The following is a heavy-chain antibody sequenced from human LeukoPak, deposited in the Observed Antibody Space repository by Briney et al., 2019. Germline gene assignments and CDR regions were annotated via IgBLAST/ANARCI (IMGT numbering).Heavy chain of an antibody. CDR3: SKGGSSWSRWDY. CDR2: ISGSGSNT. J-gene: IGHJ4*02. D-gene: IGHD6-13*01. V-gene: IGHV3-23*01. Sequence: GGSLRLSCAASGFTFTTYGMIWVRQAPGKGLEWVLGISGSGSNTYYADSVKGRFTISRDNSNNALYLQMNSPRAEDTAVYFCSKGGSSWSRWDYWGQGTLVTVSS. CDR1: GFTFTTYG.